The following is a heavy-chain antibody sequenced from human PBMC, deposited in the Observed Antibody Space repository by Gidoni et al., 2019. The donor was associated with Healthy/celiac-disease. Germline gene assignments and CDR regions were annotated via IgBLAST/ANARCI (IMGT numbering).Heavy chain of an antibody. Sequence: FSDYYMSWIRQAPGKGLEWVSYISSSGSTIYYADSVKGRFTISRDNAKNSLYLQMNSLRAEDTAVYYCARDSPYYGSGSYLNRYFDYWGQGTLVTVSS. CDR1: FSDYY. J-gene: IGHJ4*02. CDR3: ARDSPYYGSGSYLNRYFDY. V-gene: IGHV3-11*01. CDR2: ISSSGSTI. D-gene: IGHD3-10*01.